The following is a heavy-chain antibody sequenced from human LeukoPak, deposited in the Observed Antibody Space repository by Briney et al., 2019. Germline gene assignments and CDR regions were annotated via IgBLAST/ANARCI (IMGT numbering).Heavy chain of an antibody. Sequence: PGGSLRLSCAASGFTFSDYYMSWIRQAPGKGLEWVSYISSSSSYTNYADSVKGRFTISRDNAKNSLYLQMNSLRAEDTAVYYCASGAGAAAGPGALWYWGQGTLVTVSS. V-gene: IGHV3-11*03. CDR2: ISSSSSYT. D-gene: IGHD6-13*01. J-gene: IGHJ4*02. CDR3: ASGAGAAAGPGALWY. CDR1: GFTFSDYY.